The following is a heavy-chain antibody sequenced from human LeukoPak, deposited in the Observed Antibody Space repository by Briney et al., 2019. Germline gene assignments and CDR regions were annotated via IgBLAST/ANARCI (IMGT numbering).Heavy chain of an antibody. V-gene: IGHV4-34*01. D-gene: IGHD6-13*01. J-gene: IGHJ5*02. CDR2: INHSGST. CDR1: GFTFSSDA. CDR3: ASRCPGGEGSWANNWFDP. Sequence: PGGSLRLSCAASGFTFSSDAMSWVRQAPGKGLEWIGEINHSGSTNYNPSLKSRVTISVDTSKNQFSLKLSSVTAADTAVYYCASRCPGGEGSWANNWFDPWGQGTLVTVSS.